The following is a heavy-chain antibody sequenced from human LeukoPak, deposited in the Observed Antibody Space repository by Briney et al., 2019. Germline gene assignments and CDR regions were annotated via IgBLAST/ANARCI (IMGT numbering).Heavy chain of an antibody. V-gene: IGHV4-34*01. D-gene: IGHD3-10*01. CDR1: GGSFSGYY. CDR3: ARSPNYYGSGRNWFDP. CDR2: INHSGST. J-gene: IGHJ5*02. Sequence: PSETLSLTCAVYGGSFSGYYWSWIRQPPGKGLEWTGEINHSGSTNYNPSLKSRVTISVDTSKNQFSLKLSSVTAADTAVYYCARSPNYYGSGRNWFDPWGQGTLVTVSS.